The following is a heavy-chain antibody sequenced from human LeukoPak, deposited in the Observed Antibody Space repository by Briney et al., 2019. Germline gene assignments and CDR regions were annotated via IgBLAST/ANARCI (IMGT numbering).Heavy chain of an antibody. J-gene: IGHJ4*02. D-gene: IGHD3-22*01. CDR1: GYTFTSYS. CDR3: ARVGSATYYDIFDY. CDR2: ISAYNGNT. Sequence: ASVKVSCKASGYTFTSYSISWVRQAPGQGLEWMGWISAYNGNTNYAQKLQGRVTMTTDTSTSTAYMELRSLRSDDTAVYYCARVGSATYYDIFDYWGQGTLVTVSS. V-gene: IGHV1-18*01.